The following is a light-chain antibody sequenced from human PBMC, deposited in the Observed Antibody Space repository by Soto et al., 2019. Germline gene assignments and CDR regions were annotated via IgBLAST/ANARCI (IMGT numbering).Light chain of an antibody. J-gene: IGLJ3*02. Sequence: QSVLTQPPSVSGAPGQRLTISCTGSSSNIGAGYDVHWYQQFPGTAPKLLIFGDINRPSGVPDRFSASKSGTSASLAITGLQAEDEADYYCAAWDDSLSGWVFGGGTKVTVL. CDR1: SSNIGAGYD. CDR2: GDI. V-gene: IGLV1-40*01. CDR3: AAWDDSLSGWV.